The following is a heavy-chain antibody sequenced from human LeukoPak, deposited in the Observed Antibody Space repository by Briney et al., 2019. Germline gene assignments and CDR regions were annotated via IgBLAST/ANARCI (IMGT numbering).Heavy chain of an antibody. CDR1: GFSFSTYN. V-gene: IGHV3-21*01. Sequence: GRSLRLSCAASGFSFSTYNMNWVRQAPGKGLEWVSSITMSSTYIYHADSVKGRFTISRDNAKNSLFLQMNSLRAEDTAVYYCARVLRDYYFDYWGQGTLVTVSS. D-gene: IGHD3-9*01. J-gene: IGHJ4*02. CDR3: ARVLRDYYFDY. CDR2: ITMSSTYI.